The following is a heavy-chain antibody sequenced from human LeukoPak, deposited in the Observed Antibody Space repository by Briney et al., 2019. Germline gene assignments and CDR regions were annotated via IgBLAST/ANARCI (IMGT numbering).Heavy chain of an antibody. CDR1: GFTFSSAW. CDR3: TTETHRGSYVFDD. J-gene: IGHJ4*02. Sequence: PGGSLRLSCAGSGFTFSSAWMSWVRQAPGKGLEWVGRIKSETDGGTTDYAAPVKGRFTISRDDSTDTVYLQMNSLKTEDTAVYYCTTETHRGSYVFDDWGQGTQVTVSS. V-gene: IGHV3-15*01. CDR2: IKSETDGGTT. D-gene: IGHD2-21*01.